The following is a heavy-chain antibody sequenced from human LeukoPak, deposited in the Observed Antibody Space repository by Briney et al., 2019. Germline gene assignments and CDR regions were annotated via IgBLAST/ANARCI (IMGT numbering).Heavy chain of an antibody. D-gene: IGHD2-2*01. CDR3: ARGRYCSSTSCSRDYYYMDV. CDR2: INPNSSGT. J-gene: IGHJ6*03. Sequence: ASVKVSCKASGYTFTGYYMHWVRQAPGQGLEWMGWINPNSSGTNYAQKFQGRVTMTRDTSISTAYMELSRLRSDDTAVYYCARGRYCSSTSCSRDYYYMDVWGKGTTVTVSS. CDR1: GYTFTGYY. V-gene: IGHV1-2*02.